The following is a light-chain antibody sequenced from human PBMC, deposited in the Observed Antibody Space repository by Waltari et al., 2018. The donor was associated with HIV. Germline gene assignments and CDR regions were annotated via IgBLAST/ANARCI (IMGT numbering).Light chain of an antibody. V-gene: IGKV3-15*01. CDR3: QQYNNWPPLFT. CDR1: QSVRSN. J-gene: IGKJ3*01. CDR2: GAS. Sequence: EIVMTHSPATLSVSPGERANLACRASQSVRSNLAWYQQKPGQAPRLRIYGASTRATGIPARFSGSGSGTEFTRTISSLQSEDFAVYYCQQYNNWPPLFTFGPGTKVDI.